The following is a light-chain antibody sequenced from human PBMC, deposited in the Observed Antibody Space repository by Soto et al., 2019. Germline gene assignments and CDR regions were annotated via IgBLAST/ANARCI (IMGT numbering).Light chain of an antibody. CDR2: DSY. J-gene: IGKJ4*01. CDR1: QSVGSY. CDR3: QQRSNWLT. V-gene: IGKV3-11*01. Sequence: IVLTQSPATLSLSPGERATLSCRASQSVGSYLAWYQHKPGQAPRLLIYDSYNRVSGIPGRFSGSGSGTDFTLTISSLEHEDVGVYYCQQRSNWLTFGGGTKVDIK.